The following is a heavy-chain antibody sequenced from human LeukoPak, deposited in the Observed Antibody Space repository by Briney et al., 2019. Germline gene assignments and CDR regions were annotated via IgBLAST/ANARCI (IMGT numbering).Heavy chain of an antibody. J-gene: IGHJ3*02. CDR2: ISSSSSYI. D-gene: IGHD1-26*01. V-gene: IGHV3-21*01. Sequence: KTGGSLRLSCAASGFTFSSYSMNWVRQAPGKGLEWVSSISSSSSYIYYADSVKGRFTISRDNAKNSLYLQMDSLRAEDTAVYYCARDPRDVGDDAFDIWGQGTMVTVSS. CDR3: ARDPRDVGDDAFDI. CDR1: GFTFSSYS.